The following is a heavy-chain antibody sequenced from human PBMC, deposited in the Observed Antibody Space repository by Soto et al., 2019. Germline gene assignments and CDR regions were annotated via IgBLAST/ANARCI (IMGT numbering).Heavy chain of an antibody. CDR3: ARGGGKQQLAYYFDY. CDR2: IYYSGST. CDR1: GGSISSGGYY. J-gene: IGHJ4*02. V-gene: IGHV4-31*03. D-gene: IGHD6-13*01. Sequence: QVQLQESGPGLVKPSQTLSLTCTVSGGSISSGGYYWSWIRQHPGKGLQWIGYIYYSGSTYYNPSLKSRVTITVDTSKNQFSLKLSSVTAADTAVYYCARGGGKQQLAYYFDYWGQGTLVTVSS.